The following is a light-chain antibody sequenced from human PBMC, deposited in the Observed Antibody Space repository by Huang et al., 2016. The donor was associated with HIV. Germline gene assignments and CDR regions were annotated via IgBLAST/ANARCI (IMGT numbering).Light chain of an antibody. Sequence: EIVLTQSPATLSLSPGERATLSCRASQNVTDSLAWFRQKPGQAPSLLMYRAANRATGTPARFSGSGSGTDFTPTISSLEPEDFAIYYCQERIHWPRLTFGGGTKVEIK. V-gene: IGKV3-11*01. J-gene: IGKJ4*01. CDR1: QNVTDS. CDR3: QERIHWPRLT. CDR2: RAA.